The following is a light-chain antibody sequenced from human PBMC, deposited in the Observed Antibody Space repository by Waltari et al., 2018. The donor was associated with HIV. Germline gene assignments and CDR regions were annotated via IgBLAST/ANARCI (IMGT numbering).Light chain of an antibody. CDR3: GTWDSSLSAWV. V-gene: IGLV1-51*01. CDR1: SPHIGNNY. CDR2: ASN. Sequence: QSVLTQPPSVSAAPGQKVTISCSGSSPHIGNNYVTWYQQLPGTAPKLLIYASNKRPSVIPDRFSGTKSGTSGTLAITGLQTGDEADYYCGTWDSSLSAWVFGGGTKLTVI. J-gene: IGLJ3*02.